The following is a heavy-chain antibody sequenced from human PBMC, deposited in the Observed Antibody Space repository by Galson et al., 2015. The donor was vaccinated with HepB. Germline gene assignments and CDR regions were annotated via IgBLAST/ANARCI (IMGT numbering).Heavy chain of an antibody. D-gene: IGHD5-18*01. V-gene: IGHV1-58*02. CDR3: AAGGYSYGSVGYYYYGMDV. CDR1: GFTFTSSA. Sequence: SVKVSCKASGFTFTSSAMQWVRQARGQRLEWIGWIVVGSGNTNYAQKFQERVTITRDMSTSTAYMELSSLRSEDTAVYYCAAGGYSYGSVGYYYYGMDVWGQGTTVTVPS. CDR2: IVVGSGNT. J-gene: IGHJ6*02.